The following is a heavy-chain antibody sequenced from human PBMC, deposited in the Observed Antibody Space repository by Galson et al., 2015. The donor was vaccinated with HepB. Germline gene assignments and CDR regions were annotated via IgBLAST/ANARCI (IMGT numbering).Heavy chain of an antibody. CDR1: GFTFGKAW. J-gene: IGHJ6*03. V-gene: IGHV3-7*03. D-gene: IGHD2-2*01. CDR3: ARLPAANIYYYYYMDV. CDR2: IKQDGSEK. Sequence: SLRLSCAVYGFTFGKAWMNWVRQAPGKGLGWVASIKQDGSEKYYVDSVKGRFTISRDNAKNSLYLQMNSLRAEDTAVYYCARLPAANIYYYYYMDVWGKGTTVTVSS.